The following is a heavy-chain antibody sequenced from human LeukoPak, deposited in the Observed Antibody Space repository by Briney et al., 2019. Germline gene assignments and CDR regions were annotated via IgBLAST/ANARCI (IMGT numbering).Heavy chain of an antibody. CDR3: ARSLGSDFDY. V-gene: IGHV4-30-2*01. CDR1: GGSISSGGYS. J-gene: IGHJ4*02. CDR2: IYHSGST. D-gene: IGHD6-6*01. Sequence: PSQTPSLTCAVSGGSISSGGYSWSWIRQPPGKGLEWIGYIYHSGSTYYNPSLKSRVTISVDRSKNQFSLKLSSVTAADTAVYYCARSLGSDFDYWGQGTLVTVSS.